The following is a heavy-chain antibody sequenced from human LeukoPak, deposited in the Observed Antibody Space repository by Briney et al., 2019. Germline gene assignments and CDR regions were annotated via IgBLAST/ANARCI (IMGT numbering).Heavy chain of an antibody. CDR1: GGSTTSYY. CDR3: ARAVYCGGDCWYYFDS. CDR2: IHHSGNT. D-gene: IGHD2-21*02. Sequence: PTETLSLTCSVSGGSTTSYYWGWIRQPPGKALEWIAYIHHSGNTVYSPSLKSRVTISLDTSKNQLSLKLSSVTAADTAIYYCARAVYCGGDCWYYFDSWGQGILVTVSS. J-gene: IGHJ4*02. V-gene: IGHV4-59*13.